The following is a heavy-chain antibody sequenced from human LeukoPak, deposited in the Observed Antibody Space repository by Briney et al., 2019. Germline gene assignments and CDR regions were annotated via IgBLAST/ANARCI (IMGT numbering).Heavy chain of an antibody. J-gene: IGHJ3*02. D-gene: IGHD3-9*01. CDR3: ARDILTGYYSVGVFDI. CDR2: IYTSGST. Sequence: SETLSLTCTVSGGSISSYYWSWIRQPAGKGLEWIGRIYTSGSTNYNPSLKSRVTMSVDTSKNQFSLKLSSVTAADTAVYYCARDILTGYYSVGVFDIWGQGTMVTVSS. CDR1: GGSISSYY. V-gene: IGHV4-4*07.